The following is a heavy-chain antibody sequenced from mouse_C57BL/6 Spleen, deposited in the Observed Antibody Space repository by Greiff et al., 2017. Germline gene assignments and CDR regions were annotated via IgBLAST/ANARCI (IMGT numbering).Heavy chain of an antibody. D-gene: IGHD2-4*01. CDR2: IYPRSGNT. Sequence: QVQLKESGAELARPGASVKLSCKASGYTFTSYGISWVKQRTGQGLEWIGEIYPRSGNTYYNEKFKGKATLTADKSSSTAYMELRSLTSEDSAVYFCARSGSYYDYEGTWFAYWGQGTLVTVSA. CDR1: GYTFTSYG. V-gene: IGHV1-81*01. CDR3: ARSGSYYDYEGTWFAY. J-gene: IGHJ3*01.